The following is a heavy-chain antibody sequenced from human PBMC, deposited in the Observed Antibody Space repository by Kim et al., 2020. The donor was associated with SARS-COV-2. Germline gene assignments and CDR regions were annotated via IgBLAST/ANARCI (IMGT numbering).Heavy chain of an antibody. Sequence: ASVKVSCKASGYSINTYAINWLRQAPGQGLEWMGWIDTSTGNPTYAQVFTGRFVFSLDTSVNTAYLQISSLQAEDTAIYYCARDGYGIRGSRFDQWGQGTLVTVSS. CDR3: ARDGYGIRGSRFDQ. CDR2: IDTSTGNP. D-gene: IGHD5-18*01. J-gene: IGHJ4*02. V-gene: IGHV7-4-1*02. CDR1: GYSINTYA.